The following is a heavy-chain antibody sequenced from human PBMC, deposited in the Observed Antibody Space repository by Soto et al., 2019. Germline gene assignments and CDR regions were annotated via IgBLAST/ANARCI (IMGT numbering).Heavy chain of an antibody. CDR3: ARGDYNDRNDYYTIAC. D-gene: IGHD3-22*01. CDR2: INAGNGNT. CDR1: GYTFTSYV. Sequence: ASVKVSCKASGYTFTSYVIHWVRQAPGQRLEWMGWINAGNGNTKYSQKFQGRVTIARDTSASTAYMELSSLRSEDTAVYYCARGDYNDRNDYYTIACWGQGDLVTVSS. J-gene: IGHJ4*02. V-gene: IGHV1-3*01.